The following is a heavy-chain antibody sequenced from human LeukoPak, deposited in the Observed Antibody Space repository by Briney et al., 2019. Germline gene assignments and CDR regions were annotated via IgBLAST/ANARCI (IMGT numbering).Heavy chain of an antibody. CDR3: AGDTGVTYDY. Sequence: ASVKVSCKASGYTFTDYFIHWVRQAPGQGLEWMGWINPNSGGTNYAQKYQGRVTMTRDTSISTAYMELSRLRSDDTAVYYCAGDTGVTYDYWGQGTLVTVSS. D-gene: IGHD2-8*02. CDR1: GYTFTDYF. V-gene: IGHV1-2*02. J-gene: IGHJ4*02. CDR2: INPNSGGT.